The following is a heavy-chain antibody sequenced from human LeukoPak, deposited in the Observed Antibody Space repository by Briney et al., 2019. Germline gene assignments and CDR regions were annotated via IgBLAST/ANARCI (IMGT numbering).Heavy chain of an antibody. V-gene: IGHV3-21*01. CDR1: GFTFSSYS. Sequence: GGSLRLSCAASGFTFSSYSMNWVRQAPGKGLEWVSSISSSSSYIYYADSVKGRFTISRGNAKNSLYLQMNSLRAEDTAVYYCAREWSGIAAAGTGGVWTWFDPWGQGTLVTVSS. CDR3: AREWSGIAAAGTGGVWTWFDP. D-gene: IGHD6-13*01. J-gene: IGHJ5*02. CDR2: ISSSSSYI.